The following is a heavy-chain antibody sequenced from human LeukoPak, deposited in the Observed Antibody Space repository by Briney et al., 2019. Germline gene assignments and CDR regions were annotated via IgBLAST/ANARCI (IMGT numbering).Heavy chain of an antibody. D-gene: IGHD6-19*01. Sequence: ASVKVSCKASGYTFTSYAMHWVRQAPGQRLEWMGWINAGNDNTKYSQKFRGRVTITRDTSASTAYMELSSLRSEDTAVYYCARAPLRAVAGFFDYWGQGTLVTVSS. CDR2: INAGNDNT. CDR3: ARAPLRAVAGFFDY. V-gene: IGHV1-3*01. J-gene: IGHJ4*02. CDR1: GYTFTSYA.